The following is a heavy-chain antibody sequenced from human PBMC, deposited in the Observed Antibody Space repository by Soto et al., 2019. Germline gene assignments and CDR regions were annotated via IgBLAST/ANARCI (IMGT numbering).Heavy chain of an antibody. D-gene: IGHD5-18*01. CDR3: ARGKASGYRVGPRNFFYYGLDV. Sequence: SETLSLTCAVFSASLGDHYWAWIRQSPDKGLEWIGEVHPSGSTDYNPCLKSRLTLSLDPSKDQFPLKVASGTAADTAIYFCARGKASGYRVGPRNFFYYGLDVWGPGTTVT. CDR2: VHPSGST. CDR1: SASLGDHY. V-gene: IGHV4-34*01. J-gene: IGHJ6*02.